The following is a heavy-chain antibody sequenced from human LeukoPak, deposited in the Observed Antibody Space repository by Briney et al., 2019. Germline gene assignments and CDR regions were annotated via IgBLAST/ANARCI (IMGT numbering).Heavy chain of an antibody. CDR2: IYADGNT. D-gene: IGHD5-18*01. CDR1: GFIVNTNY. J-gene: IGHJ4*02. Sequence: GGSLRLSCAASGFIVNTNYMTWVRQAPGRGLEWVSFIYADGNTYYADSVKGRFTISRDNSKNAVYLQMNSLRAEDTAVYYCAKDSKDGYSYGYGSDYWGQGTLVTVSS. V-gene: IGHV3-53*01. CDR3: AKDSKDGYSYGYGSDY.